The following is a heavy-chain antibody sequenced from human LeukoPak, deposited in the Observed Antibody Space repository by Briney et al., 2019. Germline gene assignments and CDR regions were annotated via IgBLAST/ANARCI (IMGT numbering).Heavy chain of an antibody. Sequence: GGSLRLSCAASGFTFSSYWMNWVRQAPGKGLEWVSCISGSRSSYIYYSDSVRGRFTISRDNAKNSLYLQMNSLTAEDTAVYYCARAVPGFDYWGQGTLVTVSS. CDR3: ARAVPGFDY. CDR1: GFTFSSYW. V-gene: IGHV3-21*01. D-gene: IGHD1-14*01. CDR2: ISGSRSSYI. J-gene: IGHJ4*02.